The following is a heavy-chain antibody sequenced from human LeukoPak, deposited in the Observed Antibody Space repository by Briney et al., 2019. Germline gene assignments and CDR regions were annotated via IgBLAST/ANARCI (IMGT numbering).Heavy chain of an antibody. CDR2: ISGSGGNT. Sequence: PGGSLRLSCAAPGLTFSSDAMSWVRQAPGKGLEWVSAISGSGGNTYYADSVKGRFTISRDNSKNTLYLQMNSLRAEDTAVYYCAKDKTPYNWNDVPFDYWGQGTLVTVSS. J-gene: IGHJ4*02. D-gene: IGHD1-1*01. V-gene: IGHV3-23*01. CDR1: GLTFSSDA. CDR3: AKDKTPYNWNDVPFDY.